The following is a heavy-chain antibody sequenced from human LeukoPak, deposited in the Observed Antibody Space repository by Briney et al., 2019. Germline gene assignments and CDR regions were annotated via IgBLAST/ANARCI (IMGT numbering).Heavy chain of an antibody. V-gene: IGHV4-59*06. J-gene: IGHJ2*01. CDR1: GGSINNFY. Sequence: PSETLSLTCTVSGGSINNFYWSWIRQTPGKGLEWIGYIYYSGSTYYNPSLKSRVTISVDTSKNQFSLKLSSVTAADTAVYYCARTQGYRYFDLWGRGTLVTVSS. CDR3: ARTQGYRYFDL. CDR2: IYYSGST.